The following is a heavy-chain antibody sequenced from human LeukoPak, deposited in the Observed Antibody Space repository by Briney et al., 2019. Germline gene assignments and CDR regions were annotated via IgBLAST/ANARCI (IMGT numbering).Heavy chain of an antibody. CDR3: ARVRDKLERRYYYYGMDV. J-gene: IGHJ6*02. D-gene: IGHD1-1*01. V-gene: IGHV4-59*01. CDR1: GGSISSYY. Sequence: PSETLSLTDTVSGGSISSYYWSWIRQPPGKGLEGMGYIYYSGSTNYNPSLKSRVTISVDTSKNQFSLKLSSVTAADTAVYYCARVRDKLERRYYYYGMDVWGQGTTVTVSS. CDR2: IYYSGST.